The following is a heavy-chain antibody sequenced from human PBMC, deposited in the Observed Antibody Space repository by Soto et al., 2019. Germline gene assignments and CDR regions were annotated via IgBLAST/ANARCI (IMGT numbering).Heavy chain of an antibody. CDR2: IYYSGST. Sequence: SDTLSLTCTVSGVFISSSSYYWVWIRQPPGKGLEWIGSIYYSGSTYYNPSLKSRVTISVDTSKNQFSLKLSSVTAADTAVYYCEGHKEYYDFWSGYPWGQGALVTVSS. CDR1: GVFISSSSYY. J-gene: IGHJ5*02. D-gene: IGHD3-3*01. CDR3: EGHKEYYDFWSGYP. V-gene: IGHV4-39*01.